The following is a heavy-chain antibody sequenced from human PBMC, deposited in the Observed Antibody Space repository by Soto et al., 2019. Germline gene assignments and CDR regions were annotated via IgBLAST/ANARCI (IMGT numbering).Heavy chain of an antibody. Sequence: SETLSLTCTVSGDSINNDDHFWTWIRQRPGQGLEWIGYIFYSGATYYNPSLKARVTISIDKSRKYFSLDLSSVTAADTAVYYRMTNNGAYSYDSYYWGQGTLVSVSS. J-gene: IGHJ4*02. CDR2: IFYSGAT. CDR1: GDSINNDDHF. V-gene: IGHV4-30-4*08. CDR3: MTNNGAYSYDSYY. D-gene: IGHD3-22*01.